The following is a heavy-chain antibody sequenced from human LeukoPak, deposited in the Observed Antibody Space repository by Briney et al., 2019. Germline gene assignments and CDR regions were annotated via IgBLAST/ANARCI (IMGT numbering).Heavy chain of an antibody. CDR3: ARDHTYYDYIWGSYRSITFDY. Sequence: ASVKVSCKASGYTFTSYGISWVRQAPGQRLEWMGWISAYNGNTNYAQKLQGRVTMTTDTSTSTAYMELRSLRSDDTAVYYCARDHTYYDYIWGSYRSITFDYWGQRTLVTVSS. CDR2: ISAYNGNT. V-gene: IGHV1-18*01. CDR1: GYTFTSYG. J-gene: IGHJ4*02. D-gene: IGHD3-16*02.